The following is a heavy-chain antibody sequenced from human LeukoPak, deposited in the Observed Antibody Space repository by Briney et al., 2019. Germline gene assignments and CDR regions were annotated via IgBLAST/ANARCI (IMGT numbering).Heavy chain of an antibody. D-gene: IGHD5-12*01. CDR2: ISWNSGSI. CDR1: GFTFDDYA. CDR3: AKDKGYIGYATFFDY. Sequence: GRSLRLSCAASGFTFDDYAMHWVRQAPGKGLEWVAGISWNSGSIGYADSVKGRFTISRDNAKNSLYLQMNSLRAEDMALYYCAKDKGYIGYATFFDYWGQGTLVTVSS. J-gene: IGHJ4*02. V-gene: IGHV3-9*03.